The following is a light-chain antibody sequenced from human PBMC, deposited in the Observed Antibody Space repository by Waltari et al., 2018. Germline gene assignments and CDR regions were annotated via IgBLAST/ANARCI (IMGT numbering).Light chain of an antibody. V-gene: IGKV1-6*01. CDR2: AAS. CDR1: QGVRND. CDR3: LQDYSYPRT. J-gene: IGKJ1*01. Sequence: AIQMTQSPSSLSASIGDRVTITCRASQGVRNDVGWYQQKPGKAPKLLVYAASTFHIGVPSRFSGSGSDTDFTLTVTSLQPEDFATYYCLQDYSYPRTFGQGTRVEIK.